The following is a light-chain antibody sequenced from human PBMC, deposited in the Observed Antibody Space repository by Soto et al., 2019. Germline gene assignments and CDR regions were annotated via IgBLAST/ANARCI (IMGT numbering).Light chain of an antibody. Sequence: QTALTQPASVSGSPGQSITMSCTGTSSGVGAYNYVSWYQQHPGKAPKLIIYDVTNRPSGVSSRFSGSKSGNTASLTISGLQAEDEADYYCSSYTSGNTLAVFGGGTKVTVL. J-gene: IGLJ3*02. CDR3: SSYTSGNTLAV. V-gene: IGLV2-14*03. CDR2: DVT. CDR1: SSGVGAYNY.